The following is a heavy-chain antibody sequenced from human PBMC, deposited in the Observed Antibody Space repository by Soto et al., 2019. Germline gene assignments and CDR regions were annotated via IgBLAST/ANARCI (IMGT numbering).Heavy chain of an antibody. CDR1: GGSVSSGSYY. D-gene: IGHD6-19*01. CDR2: IYYSGST. J-gene: IGHJ4*02. V-gene: IGHV4-61*01. CDR3: AREAIREVAGVDY. Sequence: QVQLQESGPGLVKPSETRSLTCTVSGGSVSSGSYYWSWIRQPPGKGLEWIGYIYYSGSTNYNPSLKSRVXXSXDXFKNQFSLKLSSVTAADTAVYYCAREAIREVAGVDYWGQGTLVTVSS.